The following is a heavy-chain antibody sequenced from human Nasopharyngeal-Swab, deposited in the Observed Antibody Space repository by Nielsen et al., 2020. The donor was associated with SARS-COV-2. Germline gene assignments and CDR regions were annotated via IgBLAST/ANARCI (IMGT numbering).Heavy chain of an antibody. CDR3: ARGRGLVNWFDP. CDR2: INHSGST. D-gene: IGHD6-6*01. Sequence: SQTLSLTCAVYGASFSGYYWSWIRQPPGKGLEWIGEINHSGSTNYNPSLKSRVTISVDTSKNQFSLKLSSVTAADTAVYYCARGRGLVNWFDPWGQGTLVTVSS. V-gene: IGHV4-34*01. CDR1: GASFSGYY. J-gene: IGHJ5*02.